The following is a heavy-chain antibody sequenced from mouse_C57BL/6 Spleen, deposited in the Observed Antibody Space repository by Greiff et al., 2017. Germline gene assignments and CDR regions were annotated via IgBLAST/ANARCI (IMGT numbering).Heavy chain of an antibody. Sequence: QVQLQQPGAELVKPGASVKLSCKASGYTFTSYWMHWVEQRPGQGLEWIGMIHPNSGSTNYNEKFKSKATLTVDKSSSTAYMQLSSLTSEDSAVYYCGRGGTSGAMDYWGQGTSVTVSS. J-gene: IGHJ4*01. CDR1: GYTFTSYW. CDR3: GRGGTSGAMDY. CDR2: IHPNSGST. D-gene: IGHD3-1*01. V-gene: IGHV1-64*01.